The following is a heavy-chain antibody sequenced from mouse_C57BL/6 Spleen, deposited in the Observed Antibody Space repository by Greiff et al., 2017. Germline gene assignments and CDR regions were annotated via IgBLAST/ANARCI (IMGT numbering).Heavy chain of an antibody. J-gene: IGHJ4*01. CDR1: GYTFTSYW. CDR3: AIDSSGYGYYAMDY. D-gene: IGHD3-2*02. V-gene: IGHV1-5*01. CDR2: IYPGNSDT. Sequence: VQLQQSGTVLARPGASVKMSCKTSGYTFTSYWMHWVKQRPGQGLEWIGAIYPGNSDTSYNQKFKDKATLTADKSSSTAYMQLSSLTYEDSAVYYCAIDSSGYGYYAMDYWGQGTSVTVSS.